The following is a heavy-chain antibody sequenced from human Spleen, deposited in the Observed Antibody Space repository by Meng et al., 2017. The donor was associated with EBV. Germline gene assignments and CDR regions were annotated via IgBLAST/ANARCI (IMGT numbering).Heavy chain of an antibody. Sequence: VHLRAEVQGLVKPSGPPSLTCAVSGAAIDRSDWWTWVGQAPGKGLEWIGEIHHSGTTNYNPSLESRVTISIDKSDNQFSLKLTSVTAADTAVYYCARGLGGHYPTMEYWGQGTLVTVSS. CDR1: GAAIDRSDW. J-gene: IGHJ4*02. D-gene: IGHD3-22*01. CDR2: IHHSGTT. CDR3: ARGLGGHYPTMEY. V-gene: IGHV4-4*02.